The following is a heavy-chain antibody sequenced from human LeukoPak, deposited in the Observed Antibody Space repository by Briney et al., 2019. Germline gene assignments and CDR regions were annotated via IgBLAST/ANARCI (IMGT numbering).Heavy chain of an antibody. J-gene: IGHJ3*02. V-gene: IGHV3-23*01. D-gene: IGHD4-17*01. CDR1: GFTFSSYG. Sequence: PGGSLRLSCAASGFTFSSYGMSWVRQAPGKGLEWVSAISGSGGSTYYADSVKGRFTISRDNSKNTLYLQMNSLRADDTAVYYCAKDLATVTTLDAFDIWGQGTMVTVSS. CDR3: AKDLATVTTLDAFDI. CDR2: ISGSGGST.